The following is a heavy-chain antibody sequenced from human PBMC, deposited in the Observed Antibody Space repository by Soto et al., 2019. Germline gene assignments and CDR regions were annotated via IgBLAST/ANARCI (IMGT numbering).Heavy chain of an antibody. CDR1: GGSISSYY. Sequence: ASETLSLTCTVSGGSISSYYWSWIRQPPGKGLEWIGYIYYSGSTNYNPSLKSRVTISVDTSKNQFSLKLSSVTAADTAVYYCASQIPSKAAAGTWGPQYFQHWGQGTLVTVSS. CDR3: ASQIPSKAAAGTWGPQYFQH. D-gene: IGHD6-13*01. J-gene: IGHJ1*01. CDR2: IYYSGST. V-gene: IGHV4-59*01.